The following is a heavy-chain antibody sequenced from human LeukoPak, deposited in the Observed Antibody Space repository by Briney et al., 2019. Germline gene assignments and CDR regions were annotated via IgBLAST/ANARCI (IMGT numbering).Heavy chain of an antibody. V-gene: IGHV4-59*01. Sequence: SETLSLTCTVSGGSIGSYYWSWIRQPPGKGLEWIGYIYYSGSTNCNPSLKSRVTISVDTSKNQFSLKLSSVTAADTAVYYCARNLYDSSGSMGIYTFDYWGQGTLVTVSS. D-gene: IGHD3-22*01. J-gene: IGHJ4*02. CDR1: GGSIGSYY. CDR3: ARNLYDSSGSMGIYTFDY. CDR2: IYYSGST.